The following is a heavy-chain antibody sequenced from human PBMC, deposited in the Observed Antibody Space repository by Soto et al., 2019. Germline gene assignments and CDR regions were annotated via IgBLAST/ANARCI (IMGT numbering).Heavy chain of an antibody. V-gene: IGHV4-59*01. J-gene: IGHJ4*02. D-gene: IGHD3-3*01. CDR1: GDSISTFY. CDR3: ARVRSNLFDY. CDR2: IHYSGST. Sequence: SETLSLTCTVSGDSISTFYWSWIRQPPGRGLEWIGYIHYSGSTNYNPSLKSQVIISVDTSKNQFSLKLSSVTAADTAVYFCARVRSNLFDYWGQGTLVTVS.